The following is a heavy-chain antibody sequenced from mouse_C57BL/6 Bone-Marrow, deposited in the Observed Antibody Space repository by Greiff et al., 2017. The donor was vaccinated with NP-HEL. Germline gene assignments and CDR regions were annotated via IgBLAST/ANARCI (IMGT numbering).Heavy chain of an antibody. CDR2: IDPSDSET. CDR3: ASSLWWGYFDV. V-gene: IGHV1-52*01. D-gene: IGHD1-1*02. Sequence: VQLKQPGAELVRPGSSVKLSCKASGYTFTSYWMHWVKQRPIQGLEWIGNIDPSDSETHYNQKFKDKATLTVDKSSSTAHMQLSSLTSEDSAVYYYASSLWWGYFDVWGTGTTVTVSS. CDR1: GYTFTSYW. J-gene: IGHJ1*03.